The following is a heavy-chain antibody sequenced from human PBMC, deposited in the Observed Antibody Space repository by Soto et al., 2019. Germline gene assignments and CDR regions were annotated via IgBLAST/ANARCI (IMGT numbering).Heavy chain of an antibody. Sequence: QVQFVQSGAEVKKPGASVRLSCKPSGYTLPKYAIQWVRQAAGQRLEWLGWIDPGSGLATLSQRLQGRITLTRDNSASTFYMELNSLTSEDTGVYFCTRDLNVGNPFDYWGQGALVTVSS. V-gene: IGHV1-3*01. J-gene: IGHJ4*02. CDR1: GYTLPKYA. CDR3: TRDLNVGNPFDY. D-gene: IGHD1-1*01. CDR2: IDPGSGLA.